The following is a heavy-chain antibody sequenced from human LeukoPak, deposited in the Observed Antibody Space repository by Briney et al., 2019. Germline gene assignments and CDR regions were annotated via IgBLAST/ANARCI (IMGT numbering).Heavy chain of an antibody. CDR3: ARHAYCGGDCYSRPRAFDI. V-gene: IGHV4-59*01. J-gene: IGHJ3*02. Sequence: SETLSLTCTVSGGSISSYYWSWIRQPPGKGLEWIGYIYYSGSTNYNPSLKSRVTISEDTSKNQFSLKLRSVTAADTAVYYCARHAYCGGDCYSRPRAFDIWGQGTMVTVSS. D-gene: IGHD2-21*02. CDR1: GGSISSYY. CDR2: IYYSGST.